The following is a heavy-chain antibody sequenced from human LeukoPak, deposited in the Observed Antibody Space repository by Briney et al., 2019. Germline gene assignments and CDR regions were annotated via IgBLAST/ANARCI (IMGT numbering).Heavy chain of an antibody. J-gene: IGHJ6*02. CDR3: AKAPWQQLGGMDV. CDR2: ICWDGGST. V-gene: IGHV3-43D*03. Sequence: GGSLRLSCAASGFTSDDYTMHWVRQVPGKGLEWVSLICWDGGSTYYADSVKGRFTISRDNSKNSLYLQMNSLRAEDTALYYCAKAPWQQLGGMDVWGQGTTVTVSS. CDR1: GFTSDDYT. D-gene: IGHD6-13*01.